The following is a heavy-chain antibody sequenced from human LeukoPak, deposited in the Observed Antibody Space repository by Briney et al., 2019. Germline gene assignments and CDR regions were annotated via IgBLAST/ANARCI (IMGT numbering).Heavy chain of an antibody. Sequence: ASVKVSCKASGYTFTSYAMHWVRQAPGQRLEWMGWINAGNGNTKYSQKFQGRVTITRDTPASTAYMELSSLRSEDTAVYYCARDWGTYCSSTSCYQHHYGDYHLRWFDPWGQGTLVTVSS. CDR2: INAGNGNT. CDR1: GYTFTSYA. J-gene: IGHJ5*02. D-gene: IGHD2-2*01. V-gene: IGHV1-3*01. CDR3: ARDWGTYCSSTSCYQHHYGDYHLRWFDP.